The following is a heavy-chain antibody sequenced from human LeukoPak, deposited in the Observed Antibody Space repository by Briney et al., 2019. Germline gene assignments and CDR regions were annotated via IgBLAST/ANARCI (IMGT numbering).Heavy chain of an antibody. D-gene: IGHD3-22*01. J-gene: IGHJ4*02. Sequence: GASVKVSCKASGYTFTSYGISWVRQAPGQGLEWMGWISAYNGNTNYAQKLQGRVTMTTDTSTSTAYMELRSLRSDDTAVYYCARALHYYDSSGYYYVYWGQGTLVTVSS. CDR2: ISAYNGNT. CDR1: GYTFTSYG. CDR3: ARALHYYDSSGYYYVY. V-gene: IGHV1-18*01.